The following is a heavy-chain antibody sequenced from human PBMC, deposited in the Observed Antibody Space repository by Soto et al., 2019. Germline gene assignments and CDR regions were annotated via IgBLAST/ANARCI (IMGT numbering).Heavy chain of an antibody. Sequence: SETLSLTCTVSGGSISNYYWSWIRQPPGKGLEWIGYIYYSGSTNYNPSLKSRVTISIDTSKNQFSLKLSSVTAADTAVYYCARVWGGAFDIWGQGTMVTVSS. D-gene: IGHD3-10*01. CDR2: IYYSGST. J-gene: IGHJ3*02. CDR3: ARVWGGAFDI. CDR1: GGSISNYY. V-gene: IGHV4-59*01.